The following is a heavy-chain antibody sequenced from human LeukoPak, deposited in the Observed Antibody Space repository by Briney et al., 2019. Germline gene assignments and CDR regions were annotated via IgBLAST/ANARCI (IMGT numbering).Heavy chain of an antibody. D-gene: IGHD6-13*01. J-gene: IGHJ6*03. CDR2: IYYSGST. CDR1: GGSISSHY. Sequence: SETLSLTCTVSGGSISSHYWSWIRQPPGKGLEWIGYIYYSGSTNYNPSLKSRVTISVDTSKNQFSLKLSSVPAADTAVYYCARVLGDSSSWYTYYYMDVWGKGTTVTVSS. V-gene: IGHV4-59*11. CDR3: ARVLGDSSSWYTYYYMDV.